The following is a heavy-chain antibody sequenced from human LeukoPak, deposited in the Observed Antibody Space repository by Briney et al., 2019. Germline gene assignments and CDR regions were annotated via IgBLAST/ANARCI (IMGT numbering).Heavy chain of an antibody. CDR1: GFTFSSYS. CDR3: ARDSVGATTSPDAFDI. J-gene: IGHJ3*02. Sequence: GGSLRLSCAASGFTFSSYSMNWVRQAPGKGLEWVSSISSSSSYIYYADSMKGRFTISRDNAKNSLYLQMNSLRAEDTAVYYCARDSVGATTSPDAFDIWGQGTMVTVSS. V-gene: IGHV3-21*01. D-gene: IGHD1-26*01. CDR2: ISSSSSYI.